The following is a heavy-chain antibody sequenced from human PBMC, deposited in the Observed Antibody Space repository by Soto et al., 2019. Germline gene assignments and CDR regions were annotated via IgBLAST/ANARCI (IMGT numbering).Heavy chain of an antibody. J-gene: IGHJ4*02. Sequence: SETLSLTCTVSGGSISSGGYYWSWIRQHPGKGLEWIGYIYYSGSTYYNPSLKSRVTISVDTSKNQFSLKLSSVTAADTAVYYCARGYYDILTGYYRPYFDYWGQGTLVTVSS. CDR2: IYYSGST. CDR3: ARGYYDILTGYYRPYFDY. D-gene: IGHD3-9*01. CDR1: GGSISSGGYY. V-gene: IGHV4-31*03.